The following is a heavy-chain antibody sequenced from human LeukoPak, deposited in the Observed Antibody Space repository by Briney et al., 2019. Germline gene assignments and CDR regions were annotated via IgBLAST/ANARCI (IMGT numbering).Heavy chain of an antibody. V-gene: IGHV1-8*01. D-gene: IGHD4-11*01. CDR3: ARDLYRDSLPVSWFDP. Sequence: GASVKVSCKASGYTFTSYDINWVRQATGQGLEWMGWMNPNSGNTGYAQKFQGRVTMTRNTPISTAYMELRSLRSDDTAVYYCARDLYRDSLPVSWFDPWGQGTLVTVSS. J-gene: IGHJ5*02. CDR1: GYTFTSYD. CDR2: MNPNSGNT.